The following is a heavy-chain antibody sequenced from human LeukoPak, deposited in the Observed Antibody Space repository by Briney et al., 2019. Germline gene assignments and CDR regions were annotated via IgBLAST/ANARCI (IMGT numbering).Heavy chain of an antibody. J-gene: IGHJ6*03. CDR1: GGSISTSSYY. CDR2: IFYSGST. Sequence: SETLSLTCTVSGGSISTSSYYWGWVRQPPGKGLEWIGNIFYSGSTYYSPSLKSRVTISLDTSRNQFSLKLNSVTAADTAVYYCARDFGSRTMVRGVIYYYYYMDVWGKGTTVTISS. D-gene: IGHD3-10*01. CDR3: ARDFGSRTMVRGVIYYYYYMDV. V-gene: IGHV4-39*07.